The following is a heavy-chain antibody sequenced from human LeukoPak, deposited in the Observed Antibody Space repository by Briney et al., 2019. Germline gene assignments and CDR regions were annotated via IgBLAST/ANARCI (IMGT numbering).Heavy chain of an antibody. D-gene: IGHD3-16*01. CDR3: AREWGLEDY. Sequence: GGSLRLSCAASGFTFSSYSMNWVRQAPGKGLEWVSSISSSSSYMYYADSVKGRFTISRDNAKNSLYLQMNSLRAEDTAVYYCAREWGLEDYWGQGTLVTVSS. CDR1: GFTFSSYS. J-gene: IGHJ4*02. CDR2: ISSSSSYM. V-gene: IGHV3-21*01.